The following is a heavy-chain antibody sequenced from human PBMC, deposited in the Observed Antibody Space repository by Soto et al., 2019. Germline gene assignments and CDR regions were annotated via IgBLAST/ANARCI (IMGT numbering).Heavy chain of an antibody. V-gene: IGHV3-23*01. CDR2: ISGSGGST. CDR1: GFTFSSYA. D-gene: IGHD6-19*01. CDR3: AGWAENMAYYYYMDV. J-gene: IGHJ6*03. Sequence: EVQLLESGGGLVQPGGSLRLSCAASGFTFSSYAMSWVRQAPGKGLEWVSAISGSGGSTYYADSVKGRFTISRDNSKNTLGMQRNSLRAEDTAVYYCAGWAENMAYYYYMDVWGKGTTVTVSS.